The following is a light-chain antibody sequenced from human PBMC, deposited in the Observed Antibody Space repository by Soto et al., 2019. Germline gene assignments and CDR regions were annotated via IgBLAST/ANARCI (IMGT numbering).Light chain of an antibody. J-gene: IGKJ5*01. Sequence: EIGLTQSPGTLSLSPGERATLSCRASQSVPRSYLAWYQQKPGQAPRLLIYGTSSRATGIPDRFSGSGSGTDFTLTISRLEPEDFAVFYCQQYGSSITFGKGTRLEIK. CDR1: QSVPRSY. V-gene: IGKV3-20*01. CDR2: GTS. CDR3: QQYGSSIT.